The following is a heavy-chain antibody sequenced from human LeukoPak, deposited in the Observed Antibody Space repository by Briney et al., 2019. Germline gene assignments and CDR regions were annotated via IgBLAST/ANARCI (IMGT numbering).Heavy chain of an antibody. CDR2: IYYSGST. D-gene: IGHD4-23*01. J-gene: IGHJ4*02. Sequence: SETLSLTCAVYGGSLSGYYWGWIREPPGKGLEWIGRIYYSGSTYYNASLKSRVTISVDTSKNQFSLKLSSVTAADTAVYYCASLGLRWPIDYWGQGTLVTVSS. CDR1: GGSLSGYY. V-gene: IGHV4-34*01. CDR3: ASLGLRWPIDY.